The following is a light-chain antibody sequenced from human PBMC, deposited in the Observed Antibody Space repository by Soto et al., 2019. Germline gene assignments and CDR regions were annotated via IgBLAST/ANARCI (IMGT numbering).Light chain of an antibody. CDR1: QSVTTRY. CDR3: QQYGDSPT. Sequence: IVLTQSPGTLSLSPGERATLYCRASQSVTTRYLAWFQHKLGQAPRLLIYDVSTSASGIPDRFSGSGSGTDFTLTIRRLEPEDFAVYYCQQYGDSPTFGGGTKVDIK. V-gene: IGKV3-20*01. CDR2: DVS. J-gene: IGKJ4*01.